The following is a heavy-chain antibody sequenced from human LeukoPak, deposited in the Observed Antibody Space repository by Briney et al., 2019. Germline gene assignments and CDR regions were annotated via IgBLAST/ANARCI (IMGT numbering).Heavy chain of an antibody. V-gene: IGHV1-69*06. D-gene: IGHD3-22*01. CDR2: IIPIFGTA. Sequence: GASVKVSCKASGYTFTRYYMHWVRQAPGQGLEWMGGIIPIFGTANYAQKFQGRVTITADKSTSTAYMELSSLRSEDTAVYYCARGDYDSSGYNYWGQGTLVTVSS. CDR1: GYTFTRYY. CDR3: ARGDYDSSGYNY. J-gene: IGHJ4*02.